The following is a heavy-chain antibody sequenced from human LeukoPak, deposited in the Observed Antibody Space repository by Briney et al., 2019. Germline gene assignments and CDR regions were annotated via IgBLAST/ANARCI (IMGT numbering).Heavy chain of an antibody. J-gene: IGHJ3*02. CDR2: IYTSGST. CDR1: GGSISSYY. Sequence: SETLSLTCTVSGGSISSYYWSWIRQPAGKGLEWIGRIYTSGSTNYNPSLKSRVTMSVDTSKNQISLKLSSVTAADTAVYYCARDRSEGLWFGDAFDIWGQGTMVTVSS. D-gene: IGHD3-10*01. V-gene: IGHV4-4*07. CDR3: ARDRSEGLWFGDAFDI.